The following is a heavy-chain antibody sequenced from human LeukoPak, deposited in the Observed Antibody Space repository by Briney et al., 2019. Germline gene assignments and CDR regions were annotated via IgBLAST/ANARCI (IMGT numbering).Heavy chain of an antibody. CDR2: IKLDGSEK. CDR3: AREISGGGYFDY. J-gene: IGHJ4*02. Sequence: GGSLRLSCAASGFTFSSYWMSWVRQAPGKGLEWVADIKLDGSEKYYVDSVKGRFTISRDNAKNSQYLQMNSLRAEDTAVYYCAREISGGGYFDYWGQGTLVTVSS. D-gene: IGHD2-15*01. V-gene: IGHV3-7*01. CDR1: GFTFSSYW.